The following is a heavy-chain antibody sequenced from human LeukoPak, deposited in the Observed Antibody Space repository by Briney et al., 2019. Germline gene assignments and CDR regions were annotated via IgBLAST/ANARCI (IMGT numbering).Heavy chain of an antibody. Sequence: ASVKDSCKASGYTFTSYGISWARQAPGQGLEWMGWISGDNGDTYYAQKLQGRVTMTSDTSTSTAFMELRSLRSDDTAVYYCARDCDRSGYYCYWGQGTLVTVSS. CDR1: GYTFTSYG. D-gene: IGHD3-22*01. J-gene: IGHJ4*02. V-gene: IGHV1-18*01. CDR3: ARDCDRSGYYCY. CDR2: ISGDNGDT.